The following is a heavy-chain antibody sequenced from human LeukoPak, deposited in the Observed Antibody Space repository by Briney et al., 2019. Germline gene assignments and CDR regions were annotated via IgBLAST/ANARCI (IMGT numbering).Heavy chain of an antibody. CDR1: GFTFSSYW. D-gene: IGHD3-16*01. CDR3: ARELRTFDS. Sequence: GGSLRLSFAASGFTFSSYWMTWVRQAPGKGLEWVANIKHNGDELNYVDSVEDRFTISRDNAKNSLYLHMTSLRAEDTAVYYCARELRTFDSWGQGTLGTVSS. CDR2: IKHNGDEL. V-gene: IGHV3-7*01. J-gene: IGHJ4*02.